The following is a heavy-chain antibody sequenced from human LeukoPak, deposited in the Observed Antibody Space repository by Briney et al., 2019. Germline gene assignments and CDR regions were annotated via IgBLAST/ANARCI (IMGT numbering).Heavy chain of an antibody. V-gene: IGHV4-61*02. Sequence: SETLSLTCTVSGGSISSGSYYWSWIRQPAGKGLEWIVRIYTSGSTNYNPSLKSRVTISVDTSKNQFSLKLSSVTAADTAVYYCARNPAYNYYYYYMDVWGKGTTVTISS. CDR1: GGSISSGSYY. CDR2: IYTSGST. CDR3: ARNPAYNYYYYYMDV. D-gene: IGHD3-16*01. J-gene: IGHJ6*03.